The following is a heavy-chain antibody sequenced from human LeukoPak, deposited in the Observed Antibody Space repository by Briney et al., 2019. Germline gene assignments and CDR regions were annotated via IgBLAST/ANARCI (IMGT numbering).Heavy chain of an antibody. J-gene: IGHJ4*02. Sequence: GGSLRLSCAASGFTFSSYSMNWVRQAPGKGLEWVSYISSSSSTIYYRDSVKGRFTISRDSAKNSLYLQMNSLRDEDTAVYYCTPHRDGNYPFDYWGRGTLVTVSS. D-gene: IGHD1-7*01. CDR2: ISSSSSTI. CDR1: GFTFSSYS. CDR3: TPHRDGNYPFDY. V-gene: IGHV3-48*02.